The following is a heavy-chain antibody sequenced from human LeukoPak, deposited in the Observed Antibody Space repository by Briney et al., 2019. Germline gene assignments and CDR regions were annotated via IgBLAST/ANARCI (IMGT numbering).Heavy chain of an antibody. CDR2: IHYSGRT. CDR3: ERCAAMEDDYFDY. V-gene: IGHV4-59*01. D-gene: IGHD5-18*01. CDR1: GSSIRNYY. Sequence: PSETLSLTCTVSGSSIRNYYWSCIRQPPGKGLEWIGYIHYSGRTIHNPSLKSRLTISGDTSKNQFSLRLSSVTAADTAVYYCERCAAMEDDYFDYWCQGTLVTVSS. J-gene: IGHJ4*02.